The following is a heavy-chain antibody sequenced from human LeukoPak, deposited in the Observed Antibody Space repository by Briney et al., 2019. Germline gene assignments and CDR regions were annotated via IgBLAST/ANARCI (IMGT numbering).Heavy chain of an antibody. V-gene: IGHV3-15*01. D-gene: IGHD3-9*01. CDR2: VKSITDGGTT. Sequence: GGSLRLSCAASGFTFSNAWISWVRQAPGKGLEWVGRVKSITDGGTTDYAAPVKGRFTFSRDDSKNTAYLQMNSLKTEDTAVYYCTTDSVTIFWSFDYWGQGTLVTVSS. CDR3: TTDSVTIFWSFDY. J-gene: IGHJ4*02. CDR1: GFTFSNAW.